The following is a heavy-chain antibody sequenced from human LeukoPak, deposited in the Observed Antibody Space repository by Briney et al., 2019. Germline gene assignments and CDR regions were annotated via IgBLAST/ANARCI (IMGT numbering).Heavy chain of an antibody. D-gene: IGHD2-15*01. CDR3: GGGCSGGSCYGAFDI. CDR2: IYYSGST. V-gene: IGHV4-59*01. CDR1: GGSISSYY. J-gene: IGHJ3*02. Sequence: PSETLSLTCTVSGGSISSYYRSWIRQPPGKGLEWIGYIYYSGSTNYNPSLKSRVTISVDTSKNQFSLKLSSVTAADTAVYYCGGGCSGGSCYGAFDIWGQGTMVTVSS.